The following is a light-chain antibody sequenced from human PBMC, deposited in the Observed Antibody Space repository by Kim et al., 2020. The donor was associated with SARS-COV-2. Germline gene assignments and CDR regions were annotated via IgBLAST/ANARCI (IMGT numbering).Light chain of an antibody. CDR3: AAWDGSLNGWV. CDR1: SSTSGRAT. V-gene: IGLV1-44*01. J-gene: IGLJ3*02. CDR2: NNN. Sequence: GQRGSIAGAGSSSTSGRATVNWYQNLPGTAPTLLIYNNNQRPSGVPDRFSGSKSGTSASLTISGLQSDDEADYYCAAWDGSLNGWVFGGGTQLTVL.